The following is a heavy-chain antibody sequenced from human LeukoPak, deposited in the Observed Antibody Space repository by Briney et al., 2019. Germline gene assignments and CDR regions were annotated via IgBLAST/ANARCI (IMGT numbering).Heavy chain of an antibody. J-gene: IGHJ4*02. D-gene: IGHD6-13*01. CDR3: AAGIAAAGRGNY. CDR2: IVVGSANT. CDR1: GFTFTTSA. Sequence: SVKVSCKASGFTFTTSAVKWLRQTRGQRLEWIGWIVVGSANTNYAQNFQERVTITRDMSTSTAYMELTSLTSEDTAVYYCAAGIAAAGRGNYWGQGTLVTVSS. V-gene: IGHV1-58*01.